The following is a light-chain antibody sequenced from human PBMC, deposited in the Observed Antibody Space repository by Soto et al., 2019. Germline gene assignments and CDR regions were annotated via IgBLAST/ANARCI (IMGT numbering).Light chain of an antibody. CDR1: SSDVGGYNY. J-gene: IGLJ2*01. CDR3: CSYAGSYTLV. Sequence: QSALTQPRSVSGSPGQSVTISCTGTSSDVGGYNYVSWYQQHPGKAPKIVIYDVSKRPSGVPDRFSGSKSGYTASLTISGLQAEDEADYYCCSYAGSYTLVFGGGTQLTVL. V-gene: IGLV2-11*01. CDR2: DVS.